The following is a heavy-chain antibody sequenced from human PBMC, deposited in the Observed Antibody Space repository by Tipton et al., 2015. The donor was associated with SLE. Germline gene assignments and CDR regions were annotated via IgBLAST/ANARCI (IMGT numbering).Heavy chain of an antibody. CDR2: ISGSGGST. D-gene: IGHD6-19*01. CDR3: ARARGSGAGTSNYFEY. CDR1: GFIFSSYE. V-gene: IGHV3-23*01. Sequence: SLRLSCAASGFIFSSYEMNWVRQAPGKGLEWVSAISGSGGSTYYADYVKGRFTISRDNSKNTLYLQMNSLKASDTAMYYCARARGSGAGTSNYFEYWGHGTLLTVSS. J-gene: IGHJ4*01.